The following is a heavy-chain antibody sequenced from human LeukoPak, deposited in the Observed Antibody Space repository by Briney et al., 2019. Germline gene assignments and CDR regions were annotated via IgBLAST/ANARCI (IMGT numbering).Heavy chain of an antibody. Sequence: ASVKVSCKASGYTFTSHYMHWVRQAPEQGLEWMGIINPSGGSTSYAQKFQGRVTMTRDMSTSTVYMELSSLRSEDTAVYYCARGFGGSSWYEDWFDPWGQGTLVTVSS. CDR2: INPSGGST. V-gene: IGHV1-46*01. J-gene: IGHJ5*02. D-gene: IGHD6-13*01. CDR1: GYTFTSHY. CDR3: ARGFGGSSWYEDWFDP.